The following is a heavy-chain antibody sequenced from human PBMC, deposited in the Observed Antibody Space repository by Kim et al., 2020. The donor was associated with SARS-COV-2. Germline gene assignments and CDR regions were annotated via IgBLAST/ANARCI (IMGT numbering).Heavy chain of an antibody. CDR3: ASDWRYYDSSGYYGLSV. CDR2: IYSGGST. CDR1: GFTVSSNY. D-gene: IGHD3-22*01. V-gene: IGHV3-53*04. Sequence: GGSLRLSCAASGFTVSSNYMSWVRQAPGKGLEWVSVIYSGGSTYYADSVKGRFTISRHNSKNTLYLQMNSLSAEATAAYYCASDWRYYDSSGYYGLSVWG. J-gene: IGHJ3*01.